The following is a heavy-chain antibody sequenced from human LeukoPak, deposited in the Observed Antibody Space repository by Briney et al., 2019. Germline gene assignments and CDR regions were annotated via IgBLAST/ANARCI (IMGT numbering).Heavy chain of an antibody. V-gene: IGHV4-39*07. J-gene: IGHJ4*02. D-gene: IGHD6-13*01. Sequence: PSETLSLTCTVSGGSISSSSYYWSWIRQPPGKGLEWIGEINHSGSTNYNPSLKSRVTISVDTSKNQFSLKLSSVTAADTAVYYCARGYAAAAGNFDYWGQGTLVTVSS. CDR1: GGSISSSSYY. CDR2: INHSGST. CDR3: ARGYAAAAGNFDY.